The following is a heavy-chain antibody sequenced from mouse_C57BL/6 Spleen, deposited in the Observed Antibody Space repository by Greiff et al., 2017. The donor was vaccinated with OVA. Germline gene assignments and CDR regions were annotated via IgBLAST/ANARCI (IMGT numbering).Heavy chain of an antibody. V-gene: IGHV1-9*01. J-gene: IGHJ2*01. Sequence: QVQLKESGAELLKPGASVKLSCKATGYTFTGYWIEWVKQRPGYGLEWIGEVLPGSGSTNYYEKFKGKSTFTADTSSNTAYMQLISLTTEDSAIYYGARAYDYDEYFDYWGEGTTLTVTS. CDR2: VLPGSGST. CDR1: GYTFTGYW. D-gene: IGHD2-4*01. CDR3: ARAYDYDEYFDY.